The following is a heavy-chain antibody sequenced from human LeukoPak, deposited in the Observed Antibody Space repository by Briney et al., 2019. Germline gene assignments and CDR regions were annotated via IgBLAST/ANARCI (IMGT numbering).Heavy chain of an antibody. J-gene: IGHJ4*02. CDR2: INAGNGNT. CDR3: ARAPLKTIFGVGPDFDY. Sequence: ASVKVSCKASGYTFTSYAMHWVRQAPGQRLEWMGWINAGNGNTKYSQKFQGRVTITRDTSASTAYMELSSLRSEDTAVYYCARAPLKTIFGVGPDFDYWGQGTLVTVSS. CDR1: GYTFTSYA. D-gene: IGHD3-3*01. V-gene: IGHV1-3*01.